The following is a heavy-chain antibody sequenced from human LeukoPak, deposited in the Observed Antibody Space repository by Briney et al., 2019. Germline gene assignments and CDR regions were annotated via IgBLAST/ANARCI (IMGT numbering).Heavy chain of an antibody. CDR2: ISYDGSNK. CDR1: GFTFSNYG. D-gene: IGHD3-9*01. CDR3: ASDILTGYYNHTDYYYYYGMDV. V-gene: IGHV3-30*03. Sequence: PGGSLRLSCAASGFTFSNYGMHWVRQAPGKGLEWVAVISYDGSNKYYADSVKGRFTISRDNSKNTLYLQMNSLRAEDTAVYYCASDILTGYYNHTDYYYYYGMDVWGQGTTVTVSS. J-gene: IGHJ6*02.